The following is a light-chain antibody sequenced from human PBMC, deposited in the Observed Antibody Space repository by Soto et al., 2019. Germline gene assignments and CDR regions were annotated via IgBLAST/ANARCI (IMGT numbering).Light chain of an antibody. CDR1: SRDVGGYNY. J-gene: IGLJ1*01. CDR2: EVT. Sequence: QSVLTQPPSASGSPGQSVTISCTGTSRDVGGYNYVSWYQQHPGKAPKLMIYEVTKRPSGVPERFSGSKSGNTASLTVSGLQAEDEADYYCRSYLGTNSKVFGNGTKV. V-gene: IGLV2-8*01. CDR3: RSYLGTNSKV.